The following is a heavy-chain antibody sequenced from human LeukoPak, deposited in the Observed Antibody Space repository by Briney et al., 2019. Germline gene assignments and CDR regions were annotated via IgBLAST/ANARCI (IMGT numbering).Heavy chain of an antibody. CDR3: ARRGYYYDSSHYYYFDY. V-gene: IGHV4-59*08. CDR2: IYHSGST. D-gene: IGHD3-22*01. CDR1: GVSITSDY. J-gene: IGHJ4*02. Sequence: SETLSLTCTVAGVSITSDYWSWIRQPPRKGLEWIGSIYHSGSTNDNPSLKSRVTTSVDTSKNQFSLKLSSVTAADTAVYYCARRGYYYDSSHYYYFDYWGQGTLVTVSS.